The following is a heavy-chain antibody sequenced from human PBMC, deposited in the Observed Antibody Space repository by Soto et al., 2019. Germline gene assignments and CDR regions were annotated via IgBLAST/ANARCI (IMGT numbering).Heavy chain of an antibody. CDR2: ILYDGSNK. CDR1: GLTFSSYG. CDR3: AKIPREYSYGYVDY. D-gene: IGHD5-18*01. Sequence: QVQLVESGGGVVQPGGSLRLSCAASGLTFSSYGMHWVRQAPGKGLEWVALILYDGSNKYYADSVKGRFTISRDNSKNTLYLQMNSLRAEDTAVYYCAKIPREYSYGYVDYWGQGTLVTVSS. J-gene: IGHJ4*02. V-gene: IGHV3-30*18.